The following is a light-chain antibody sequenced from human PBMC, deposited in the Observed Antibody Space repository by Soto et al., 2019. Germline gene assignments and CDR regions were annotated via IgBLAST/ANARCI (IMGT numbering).Light chain of an antibody. CDR2: TDN. CDR1: SSNIGINT. V-gene: IGLV1-44*01. J-gene: IGLJ1*01. CDR3: AAWDDSLNGLYV. Sequence: QPPSASGTPGQRVTISCSGSSSNIGINTVNWYQQVPGTAPKLLIYTDNQRPSGVPDRFSGSKSGTSASLAISGLQSEDEADYYCAAWDDSLNGLYVFGTGTKVTVL.